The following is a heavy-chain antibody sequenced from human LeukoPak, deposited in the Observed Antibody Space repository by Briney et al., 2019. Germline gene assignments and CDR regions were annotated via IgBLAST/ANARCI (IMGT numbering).Heavy chain of an antibody. V-gene: IGHV3-11*01. CDR1: GFTFSDYY. J-gene: IGHJ4*02. D-gene: IGHD3-22*01. Sequence: GGSLRLSCAASGFTFSDYYMSWIRQAPGKGLEWVSYISSSGSTIYYADSVKGRFTISRDSAKNSLYLQMNSLRAEDTAVYYCARRQSSGYIFDYWGQGTLVTVSS. CDR3: ARRQSSGYIFDY. CDR2: ISSSGSTI.